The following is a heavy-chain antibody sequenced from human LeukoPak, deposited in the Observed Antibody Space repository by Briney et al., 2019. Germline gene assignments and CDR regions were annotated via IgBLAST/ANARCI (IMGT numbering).Heavy chain of an antibody. D-gene: IGHD5-12*01. CDR1: GGTFSSYA. Sequence: SVKVSCKASGGTFSSYAISWVRQAAGQGLEWMGRIIPMFGTVKYAQKFQGRVTITADTSTSTAYMELSSLRSEDTAVYYCARDRDVDIVATTLTLDYWGQGTLVTVSS. J-gene: IGHJ4*02. CDR2: IIPMFGTV. CDR3: ARDRDVDIVATTLTLDY. V-gene: IGHV1-69*06.